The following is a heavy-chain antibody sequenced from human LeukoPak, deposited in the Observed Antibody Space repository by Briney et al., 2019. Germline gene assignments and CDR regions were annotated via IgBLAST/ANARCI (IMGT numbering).Heavy chain of an antibody. Sequence: GASVKVSCKASGYTFTSYYMHWVRQAPGQGLEWMGIINPSGGSTSYAQKFQGRVTMTEDTSTDTAYMELSSLRSEDTAVYYCATEITYYYDSSGYYPLGAFDIWGQGTMVTVSS. J-gene: IGHJ3*02. V-gene: IGHV1-46*01. CDR3: ATEITYYYDSSGYYPLGAFDI. CDR1: GYTFTSYY. D-gene: IGHD3-22*01. CDR2: INPSGGST.